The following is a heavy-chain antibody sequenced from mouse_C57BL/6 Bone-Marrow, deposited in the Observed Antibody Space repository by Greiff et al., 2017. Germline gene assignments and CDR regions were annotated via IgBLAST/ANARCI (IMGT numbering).Heavy chain of an antibody. CDR2: IYPGDGDT. D-gene: IGHD1-1*02. J-gene: IGHJ4*01. V-gene: IGHV1-80*01. CDR1: GYAFSSYW. Sequence: VQLQQSGAELVKPGASVKISCKASGYAFSSYWMNWVKQRPGKGLEWIGQIYPGDGDTNYNGKFKGKATLTADKSSSTAYMQLSSLTSEDSAVYFCARSPLWPYAMDYWGQGTSVTVSS. CDR3: ARSPLWPYAMDY.